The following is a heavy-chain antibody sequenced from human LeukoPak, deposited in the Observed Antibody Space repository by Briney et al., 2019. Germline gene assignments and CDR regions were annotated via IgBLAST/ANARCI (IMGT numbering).Heavy chain of an antibody. CDR2: ISPDGSDT. CDR3: ARQTSSWSFDY. V-gene: IGHV5-51*01. J-gene: IGHJ4*02. CDR1: GYSFTNYW. Sequence: GESLKISCKGSGYSFTNYWIGWVRQMPVKGLEWMGIISPDGSDTRYSPSFQGQVTISADKSITTAYLLWSRLKASDTAMYYCARQTSSWSFDYWGEGTLVTVSS. D-gene: IGHD6-13*01.